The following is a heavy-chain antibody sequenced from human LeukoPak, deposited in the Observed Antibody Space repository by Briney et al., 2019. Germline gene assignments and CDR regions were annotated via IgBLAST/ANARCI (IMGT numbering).Heavy chain of an antibody. CDR2: ISGSGGST. CDR1: GLTFSSYA. V-gene: IGHV3-23*01. CDR3: AKSRSGWGENCFDY. J-gene: IGHJ4*02. Sequence: GGSLRLSCAASGLTFSSYAISWVRQPPGKGLEWVAAISGSGGSTYAADSVNDRLTISRDNSKNTVYLQMNTLRAEDTAVYYCAKSRSGWGENCFDYWGQGTLVTVSS. D-gene: IGHD6-19*01.